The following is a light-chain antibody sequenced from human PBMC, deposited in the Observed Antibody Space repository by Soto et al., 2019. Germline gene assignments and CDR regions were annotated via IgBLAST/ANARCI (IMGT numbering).Light chain of an antibody. V-gene: IGLV1-44*01. CDR3: SAWDDSLHSPGVV. CDR1: SSNIGTIT. CDR2: HSY. J-gene: IGLJ2*01. Sequence: QPVLAQPPSASGTPGQRVTISCSGSSSNIGTITVNWYQQLPGAAPRLLIYHSYQRPSGVPDRFSGSKSGTAASLAISGLQSDDEADYYCSAWDDSLHSPGVVFGGGTKLTVL.